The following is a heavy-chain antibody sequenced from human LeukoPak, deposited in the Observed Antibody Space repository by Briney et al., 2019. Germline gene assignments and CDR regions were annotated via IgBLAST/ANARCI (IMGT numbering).Heavy chain of an antibody. D-gene: IGHD6-19*01. CDR1: GGTFSSYA. CDR3: VPTAGYSSGWNNFDY. V-gene: IGHV1-69*05. Sequence: SVKVSCKASGGTFSSYAISWVRQAPGQGLEWMGGIIPIFGTANYAQKFQGRVTITTDESTSTAYMELSSLRSEDTAVYYCVPTAGYSSGWNNFDYWGPGTLVTVSS. J-gene: IGHJ4*02. CDR2: IIPIFGTA.